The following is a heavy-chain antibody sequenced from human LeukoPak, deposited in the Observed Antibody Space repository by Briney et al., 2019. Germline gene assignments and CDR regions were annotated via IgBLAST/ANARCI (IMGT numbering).Heavy chain of an antibody. J-gene: IGHJ4*02. CDR2: IYHTGET. CDR3: ARGGGSSSWSPIDY. CDR1: GLSITTGYF. D-gene: IGHD6-13*01. V-gene: IGHV4-38-2*01. Sequence: SETLSLTCAVSGLSITTGYFWGWIRQPPGKGLDWIGGIYHTGETHYNPSLKSRVTISVDTSKNEFSLKVNSVTAADTAVYYCARGGGSSSWSPIDYWGQGTLVTVSS.